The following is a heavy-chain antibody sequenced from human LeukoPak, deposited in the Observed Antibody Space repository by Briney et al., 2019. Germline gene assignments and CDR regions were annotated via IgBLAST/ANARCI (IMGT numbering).Heavy chain of an antibody. J-gene: IGHJ4*02. CDR3: ARGLTYYDILTGYYNPAFFDY. V-gene: IGHV3-7*01. Sequence: GGSLRLSCAAFGFTFSSYWMSWVRQAPGKGLEWVATIKQDGSEKYYVDSVKGRFTIFRDNSKNSLYLQMNSLRAEDTAVYYCARGLTYYDILTGYYNPAFFDYWGQGTLVTVSS. CDR1: GFTFSSYW. D-gene: IGHD3-9*01. CDR2: IKQDGSEK.